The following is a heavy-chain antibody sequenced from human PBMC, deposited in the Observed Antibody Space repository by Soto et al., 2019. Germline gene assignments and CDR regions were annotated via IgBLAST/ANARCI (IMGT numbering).Heavy chain of an antibody. D-gene: IGHD5-18*01. CDR1: GYTFINYA. V-gene: IGHV1-3*01. CDR3: ARDIWSGYSSSPGTYYFDY. J-gene: IGHJ4*02. CDR2: INAGNGNT. Sequence: AASVKVSCKGSGYTFINYAMHWVRQAPGQRLEWMGWINAGNGNTKYSQNFQGRVTITRDTSASSVYMELSSLRSEDTAVYYCARDIWSGYSSSPGTYYFDYWGQGTLVTVSS.